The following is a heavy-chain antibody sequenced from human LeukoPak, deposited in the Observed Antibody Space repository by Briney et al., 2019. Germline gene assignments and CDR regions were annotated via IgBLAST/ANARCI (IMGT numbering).Heavy chain of an antibody. D-gene: IGHD3-22*01. V-gene: IGHV1-69*04. J-gene: IGHJ4*02. Sequence: ASVKVSCKASGGTFSSYAISWVRQAPGQGLEWMGRIIPIFGIANYAQKSQGRVTITADKSTSTAYMELSSLRSEDTAVYYCARDRSSGSHFDYWGQGTLVTVSS. CDR1: GGTFSSYA. CDR3: ARDRSSGSHFDY. CDR2: IIPIFGIA.